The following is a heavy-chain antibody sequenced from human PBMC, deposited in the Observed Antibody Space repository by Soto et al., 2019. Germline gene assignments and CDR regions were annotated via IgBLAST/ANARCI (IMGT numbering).Heavy chain of an antibody. CDR2: IYYSGTT. D-gene: IGHD2-2*01. V-gene: IGHV4-31*03. CDR1: GGSISSGDYY. CDR3: ARGGRDIVVVPAAIRFDP. Sequence: PSETLSLTCTVPGGSISSGDYYWSWIRQHPGKGLEWIGYIYYSGTTYYKPSLKSRVTISLDTYKKQFSLKLSSVTAEDTAVYYCARGGRDIVVVPAAIRFDPCGQGTRLTVS. J-gene: IGHJ5*02.